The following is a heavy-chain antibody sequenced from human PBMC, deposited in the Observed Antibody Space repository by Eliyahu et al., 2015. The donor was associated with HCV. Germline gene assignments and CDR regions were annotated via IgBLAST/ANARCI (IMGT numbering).Heavy chain of an antibody. CDR3: ARPAGTLLDY. CDR1: GFTVSSNY. Sequence: PASGFTVSSNYMSWVRQAPGKGLEWVSVIYSGGSTYYADSVKGRFTISRDNSKNTLYLQMNSLRAEDTAVYYCARPAGTLLDYWGQGTLVTVSS. CDR2: IYSGGST. V-gene: IGHV3-66*04. J-gene: IGHJ4*02. D-gene: IGHD6-13*01.